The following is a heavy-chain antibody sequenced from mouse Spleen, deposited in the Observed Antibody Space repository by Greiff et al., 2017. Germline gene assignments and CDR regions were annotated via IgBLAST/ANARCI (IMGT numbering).Heavy chain of an antibody. CDR1: GYTFTSYW. CDR3: ASSYGDYVWYFDV. V-gene: IGHV1-82*01. J-gene: IGHJ1*01. CDR2: IYPGDGDT. Sequence: VQLQQSGPELARPGASVKMSCKASGYTFTSYWMHWVKQRPGKGLEWIGRIYPGDGDTNYNGKFKGKATLTADKSSSTAYMQLSSLTSEDSAVYFCASSYGDYVWYFDVWGAGTTVTVSS. D-gene: IGHD2-13*01.